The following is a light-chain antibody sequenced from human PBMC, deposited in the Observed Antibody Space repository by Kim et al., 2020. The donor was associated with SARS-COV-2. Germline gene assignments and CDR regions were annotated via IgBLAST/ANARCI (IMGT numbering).Light chain of an antibody. Sequence: QTVVTQEPAFSVSPGGTVTLTCGLSSGSVSTAYNPSWYQQTPGQAPRTLIYNTNTRSSGVPDRFSGSILGNKAALTITGAQTDDESDYYCVLYLGSGIWMFGGGTQLTVL. J-gene: IGLJ3*02. V-gene: IGLV8-61*01. CDR1: SGSVSTAYN. CDR3: VLYLGSGIWM. CDR2: NTN.